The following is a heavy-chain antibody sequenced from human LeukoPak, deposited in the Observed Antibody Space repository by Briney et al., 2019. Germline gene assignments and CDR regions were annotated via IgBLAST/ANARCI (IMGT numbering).Heavy chain of an antibody. CDR3: ASRGGRALYYYYYFMDV. J-gene: IGHJ6*03. Sequence: SETLSLTCAVYGGSFSGYSWSWIRQPPGKGMEWIGEINHSGSTNYNPSLKSRVTISVDTTKNQFSLMLSSVTAADTAVYYCASRGGRALYYYYYFMDVWGKGTTVTVSS. D-gene: IGHD2-15*01. CDR2: INHSGST. CDR1: GGSFSGYS. V-gene: IGHV4-34*01.